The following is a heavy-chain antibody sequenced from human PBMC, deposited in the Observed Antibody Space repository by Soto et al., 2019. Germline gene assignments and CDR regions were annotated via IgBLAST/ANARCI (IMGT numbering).Heavy chain of an antibody. J-gene: IGHJ4*02. V-gene: IGHV3-53*01. Sequence: GGSLRLSCAASGFTVSSNYMSWVRQAPGKGLEWVSVIYSGGSTCYADSVKGRFTISRDNSKNTLYLQMNSLRADDTAVYYCARVPYYYGTYYFDYWGQGTLVTVSS. CDR3: ARVPYYYGTYYFDY. CDR2: IYSGGST. CDR1: GFTVSSNY. D-gene: IGHD3-10*01.